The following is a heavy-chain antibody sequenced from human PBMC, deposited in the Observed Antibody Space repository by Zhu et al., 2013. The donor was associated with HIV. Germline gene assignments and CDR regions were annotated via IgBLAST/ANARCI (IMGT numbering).Heavy chain of an antibody. CDR3: GRARXTYYYDSRKVAHGMDV. CDR2: IIPIFGSP. D-gene: IGHD3-22*01. Sequence: QVQLVQSGAEVKKPGSSVKVSCKASGGTFSSYAISWVRQAPGQGLEWMGGIIPIFGSPNYAQKFQGRVTITADKATSTAYMELSRLRSEDTAVYYCGRARXTYYYDSRKVAHGMDVWGQGTTVTVSS. CDR1: GGTFSSYA. J-gene: IGHJ6*02. V-gene: IGHV1-69*06.